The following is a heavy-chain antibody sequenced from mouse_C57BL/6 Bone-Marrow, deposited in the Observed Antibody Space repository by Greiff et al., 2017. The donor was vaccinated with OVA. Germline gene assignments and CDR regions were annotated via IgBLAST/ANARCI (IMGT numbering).Heavy chain of an antibody. Sequence: EVQLQQSGPELVKPGASVKISCKASGYTFTDYYMNWVKQSHGKSLEWIGDINPNNGGTSYNQKFKGKATLTVDKSSSTAYMELRSLTSEDSAVYYCAIPHPSFYYYGSLFAYWGQGTLVTVSA. CDR3: AIPHPSFYYYGSLFAY. CDR1: GYTFTDYY. V-gene: IGHV1-26*01. J-gene: IGHJ3*01. CDR2: INPNNGGT. D-gene: IGHD1-1*01.